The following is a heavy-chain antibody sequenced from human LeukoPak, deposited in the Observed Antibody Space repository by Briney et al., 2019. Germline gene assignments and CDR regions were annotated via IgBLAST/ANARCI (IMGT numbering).Heavy chain of an antibody. J-gene: IGHJ4*02. CDR2: INPNSGGT. CDR3: AASDFWSGYLFDY. Sequence: ASVKVSCKASGYTFTGYYMHWVRQAPGQGLEWMGWINPNSGGTNYAQKFQGRVTMTRDTSISTAYMELSRLRSDDTAVYYCAASDFWSGYLFDYWGQGTLVTVSS. D-gene: IGHD3-3*01. CDR1: GYTFTGYY. V-gene: IGHV1-2*02.